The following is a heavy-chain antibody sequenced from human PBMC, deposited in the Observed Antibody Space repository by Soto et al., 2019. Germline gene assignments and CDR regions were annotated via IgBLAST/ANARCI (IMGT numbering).Heavy chain of an antibody. CDR2: ISYDGSNK. CDR3: ARALFGGWNYYGMDV. D-gene: IGHD3-10*01. V-gene: IGHV3-30-3*01. Sequence: GGSLRLSCAASGFTFSSYAMHWVRQAPGKGLEWVAVISYDGSNKYYADSVKGRFTISRDNSKNTLYLQMNSLRAEDTAVYYCARALFGGWNYYGMDVWGQGTTVTVSS. J-gene: IGHJ6*02. CDR1: GFTFSSYA.